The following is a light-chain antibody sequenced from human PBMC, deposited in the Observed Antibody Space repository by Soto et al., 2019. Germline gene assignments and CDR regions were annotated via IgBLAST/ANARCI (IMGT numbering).Light chain of an antibody. J-gene: IGLJ2*01. CDR1: SSDVGSYNL. CDR3: CSYAGSSTFVV. Sequence: SALTQPASVSGSPGQSITISCTGTSSDVGSYNLVSWYQQHPGKAPKVMIYEGSKRPSGVSNRFSGSKSGNTASLTISGLQAEDEADYYCCSYAGSSTFVVFGGGTKVTVL. V-gene: IGLV2-23*03. CDR2: EGS.